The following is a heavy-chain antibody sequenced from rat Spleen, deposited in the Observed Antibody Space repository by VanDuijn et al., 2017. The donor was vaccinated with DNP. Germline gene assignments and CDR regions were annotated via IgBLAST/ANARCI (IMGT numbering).Heavy chain of an antibody. CDR1: GYSISSNY. Sequence: EVQLQESGPGLVKPSQSLSLTCSVTGYSISSNYWGWIRKFPGSKMEWMGYISYSGGTRYNPSLKSRISITRDTSENQFFLHLNSVTTEDTATYYCARLLPGYNVMDAWGQGASVTVSS. J-gene: IGHJ4*01. CDR3: ARLLPGYNVMDA. V-gene: IGHV3-1*01. CDR2: ISYSGGT. D-gene: IGHD1-4*01.